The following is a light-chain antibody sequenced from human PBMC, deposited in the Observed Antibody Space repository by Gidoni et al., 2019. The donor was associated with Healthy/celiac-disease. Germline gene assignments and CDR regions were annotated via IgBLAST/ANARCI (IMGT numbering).Light chain of an antibody. J-gene: IGKJ2*01. CDR2: YAS. CDR3: QQRSNWPRT. Sequence: EIVFTQSPATLSLSPGERATLSCRASQSVSSYLAWYHQKPGQAPRLLIYYASNRATGIPARFSGSGSGTDFTLTSSSLEPEDFAVYYCQQRSNWPRTFGQGTKLEIK. V-gene: IGKV3-11*01. CDR1: QSVSSY.